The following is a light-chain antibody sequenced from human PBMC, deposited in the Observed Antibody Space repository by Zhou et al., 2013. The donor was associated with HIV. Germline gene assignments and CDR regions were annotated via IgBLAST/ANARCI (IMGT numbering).Light chain of an antibody. CDR2: GAS. Sequence: ESVLTQSPGTLSLSPGERATLSCRASQSVNNNYLAWYQQKLGQAPRLLISGASTRATGIPDRFSGSGSGTDFTLTISRLEPEDFAVYYCHQYGSSPRTFGGGTKVEIK. V-gene: IGKV3-20*01. CDR3: HQYGSSPRT. J-gene: IGKJ4*01. CDR1: QSVNNNY.